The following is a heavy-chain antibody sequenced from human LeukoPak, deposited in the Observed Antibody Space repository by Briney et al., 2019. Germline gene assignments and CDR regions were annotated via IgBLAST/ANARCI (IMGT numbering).Heavy chain of an antibody. Sequence: PGGSLRLSCAASGFTFSSYWMSWVRQAPGKGLEWVAKIKQDGSEKYYVVSVKGRFTISRDNAKNSLYLQMNSLRAEDTAVYYCARNYYGSGSYYNRMAFDIWGQGTMVTVSS. V-gene: IGHV3-7*01. CDR3: ARNYYGSGSYYNRMAFDI. D-gene: IGHD3-10*01. CDR1: GFTFSSYW. CDR2: IKQDGSEK. J-gene: IGHJ3*02.